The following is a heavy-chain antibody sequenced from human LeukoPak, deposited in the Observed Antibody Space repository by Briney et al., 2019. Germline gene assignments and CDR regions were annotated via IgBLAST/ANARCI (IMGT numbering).Heavy chain of an antibody. V-gene: IGHV3-30*02. Sequence: QTGGSLRLSCAASGFTFSSYGMHWVRQAPGKGLEWVAFIRYDGSNKYYADSVKGRFTISRDNSKNTLYLQMNSLRAEDTAVYYCAKFVLIELDMDAFDIWGQGTMVTVSS. D-gene: IGHD3-16*02. CDR3: AKFVLIELDMDAFDI. CDR1: GFTFSSYG. J-gene: IGHJ3*02. CDR2: IRYDGSNK.